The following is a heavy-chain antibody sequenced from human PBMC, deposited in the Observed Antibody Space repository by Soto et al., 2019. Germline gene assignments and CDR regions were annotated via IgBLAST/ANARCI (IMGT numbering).Heavy chain of an antibody. D-gene: IGHD3-10*01. V-gene: IGHV3-7*01. Sequence: GGSLRLSCAASGFTFSSYWMSWVRQAPGKGLEWVANIKQDGSEKYYVDSVKGRFTISRDNAKNSLYLQMNSLRAEDTAVYYCARAPTKYYYGSGSYYNHYYFDYWGQGTLVTVSS. CDR1: GFTFSSYW. J-gene: IGHJ4*02. CDR2: IKQDGSEK. CDR3: ARAPTKYYYGSGSYYNHYYFDY.